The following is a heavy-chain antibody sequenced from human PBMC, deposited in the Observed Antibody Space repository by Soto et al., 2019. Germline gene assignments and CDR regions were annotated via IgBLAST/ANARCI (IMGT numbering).Heavy chain of an antibody. V-gene: IGHV3-7*05. CDR1: GFTFSTYW. Sequence: EVQLVESGGGLVQPGGSLRLSCAASGFTFSTYWMTWVRQAPGKGLEWVANINQDGSVQNYVDSVKGRFTISRDNAKNSLYLQMNSLRAEDAAVYYCARELSPKYSTDWVDAFDFWGQGTMVTVSS. D-gene: IGHD3-9*01. CDR2: INQDGSVQ. CDR3: ARELSPKYSTDWVDAFDF. J-gene: IGHJ3*01.